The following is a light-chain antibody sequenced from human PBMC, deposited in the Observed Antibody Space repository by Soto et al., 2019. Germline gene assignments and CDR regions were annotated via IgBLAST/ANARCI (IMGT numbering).Light chain of an antibody. CDR3: QHYNISPLT. J-gene: IGKJ4*02. Sequence: EIVMTQSPATLSVSPGERATLSCRASQSVSSNLAWYQQKPGQAPRLLIYGASTRATGIPARFSGSGSGTEFTLTISSLQSFFFAAYSSQHYNISPLTFG. CDR1: QSVSSN. V-gene: IGKV3-15*01. CDR2: GAS.